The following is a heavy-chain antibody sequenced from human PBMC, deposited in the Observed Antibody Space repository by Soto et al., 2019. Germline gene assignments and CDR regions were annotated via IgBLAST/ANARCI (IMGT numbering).Heavy chain of an antibody. CDR2: IYYSGST. CDR1: GGAISSYY. J-gene: IGHJ4*02. V-gene: IGHV4-59*08. CDR3: ARRGDGYNYYFDY. Sequence: SETLSLTCTVSGGAISSYYWSWIRQPPGKGLEWIGYIYYSGSTNYNPSLKSRVTISVDTSKNQFSLKLSSVTAADTAVYYCARRGDGYNYYFDYWGQGTLVTVSS. D-gene: IGHD5-12*01.